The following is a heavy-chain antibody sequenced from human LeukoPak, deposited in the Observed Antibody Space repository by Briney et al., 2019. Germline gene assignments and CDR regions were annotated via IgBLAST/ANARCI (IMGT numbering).Heavy chain of an antibody. Sequence: SVKVSCKASGGTFSRYAISWVRQAPGQGLEWRGGIIPIFGTANYAQKFQGRVTITTDESTSTAYMELSSLRSEDTAVYYCARAARNYYYYMDVWGKGTTVTVSS. CDR1: GGTFSRYA. CDR3: ARAARNYYYYMDV. J-gene: IGHJ6*03. CDR2: IIPIFGTA. V-gene: IGHV1-69*05.